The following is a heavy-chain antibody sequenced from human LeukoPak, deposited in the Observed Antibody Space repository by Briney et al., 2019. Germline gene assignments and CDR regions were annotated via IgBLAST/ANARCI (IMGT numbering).Heavy chain of an antibody. D-gene: IGHD3-22*01. V-gene: IGHV3-43*02. CDR3: AKDGYYYDSSGYYPTFDY. CDR1: GFTFDDYA. CDR2: ISGDGGST. Sequence: GGSLRLSCAASGFTFDDYAMHWVRQAPGKGLEWVSLISGDGGSTYYADSVKGRFTISRDNSKNSLYLQMNSLRTEDTALYYCAKDGYYYDSSGYYPTFDYWGQGTLVTVSS. J-gene: IGHJ4*02.